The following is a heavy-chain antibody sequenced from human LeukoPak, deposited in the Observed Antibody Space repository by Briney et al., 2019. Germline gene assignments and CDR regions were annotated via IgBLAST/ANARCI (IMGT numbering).Heavy chain of an antibody. J-gene: IGHJ4*02. CDR1: GFTFSSFA. V-gene: IGHV3-48*03. Sequence: PGGSLRLSCAASGFTFSSFAMTWVRQAPGKGLEWISYIDSSATTIYYADSVKGRFTISRDNAKKSVYLQMNSLRGEDTALYYCARDKVGATIDYWGQGTLVTVSA. CDR3: ARDKVGATIDY. D-gene: IGHD1-26*01. CDR2: IDSSATTI.